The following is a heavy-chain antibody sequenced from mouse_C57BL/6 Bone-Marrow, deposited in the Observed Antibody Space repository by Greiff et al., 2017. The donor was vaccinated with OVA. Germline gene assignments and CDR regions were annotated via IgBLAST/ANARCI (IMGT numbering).Heavy chain of an antibody. CDR1: GFTFSSYT. CDR2: ISGGGGNT. J-gene: IGHJ1*03. D-gene: IGHD2-3*01. V-gene: IGHV5-9*01. Sequence: EVQLMESGGGLVKPGGSLKLSCAASGFTFSSYTMSWVRQTPEKRLEWVATISGGGGNTYYPDSVKGRFTISRDNAKNTLYLQMSSLRSEDTALYYCARPRWFPYWYFDVWGTGTTVTVSS. CDR3: ARPRWFPYWYFDV.